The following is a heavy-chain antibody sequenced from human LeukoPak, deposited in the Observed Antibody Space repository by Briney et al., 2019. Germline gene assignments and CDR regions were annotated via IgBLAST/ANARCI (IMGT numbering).Heavy chain of an antibody. J-gene: IGHJ4*02. CDR3: ARERNTVAGTKAGPDY. CDR1: GYTFTSYG. V-gene: IGHV1-18*01. D-gene: IGHD6-19*01. CDR2: ISAYNGNT. Sequence: ATVKVSCKASGYTFTSYGISWVRQAPGQGLEWMGWISAYNGNTNYAQKLQGRVTMTTDTSTSTAYMELRSLRSDDTAVYYCARERNTVAGTKAGPDYWGQGTLVTVSS.